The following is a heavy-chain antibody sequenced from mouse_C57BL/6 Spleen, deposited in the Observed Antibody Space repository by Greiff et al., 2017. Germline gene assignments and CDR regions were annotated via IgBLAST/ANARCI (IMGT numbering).Heavy chain of an antibody. CDR3: AREEGSPAWFAY. V-gene: IGHV1-80*01. D-gene: IGHD1-1*02. CDR2: IYPGDGDT. J-gene: IGHJ3*01. Sequence: VQLVESGAELVKPGASVKISCKASGYAFSSYWMNWVKQRPGKGLEWIGQIYPGDGDTNYNGKFKGKATLTADKSSSTAYMQLSSLTSEDSAVYFCAREEGSPAWFAYWGQGTLVTVSA. CDR1: GYAFSSYW.